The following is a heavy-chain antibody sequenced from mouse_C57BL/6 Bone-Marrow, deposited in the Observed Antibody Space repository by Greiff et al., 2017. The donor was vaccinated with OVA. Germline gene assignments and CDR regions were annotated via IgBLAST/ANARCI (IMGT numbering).Heavy chain of an antibody. CDR3: ARRHYYGSSLYYFDY. J-gene: IGHJ2*01. D-gene: IGHD1-1*01. CDR2: IDPSDSYT. Sequence: VQLQQPGAELVMPGASVKLSCKASGYTFTSYWMHWVKQRPGQGLEWIGEIDPSDSYTNYNQEFKGKSTLTVDKSSSTAYMQLSSLTSEDSAVYYCARRHYYGSSLYYFDYWGQGTTLTVYS. CDR1: GYTFTSYW. V-gene: IGHV1-69*01.